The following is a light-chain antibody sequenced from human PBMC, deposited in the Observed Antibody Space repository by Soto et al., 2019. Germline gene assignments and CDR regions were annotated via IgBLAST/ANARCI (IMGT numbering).Light chain of an antibody. CDR3: CSYAGTYSHYV. CDR2: DVN. J-gene: IGLJ1*01. CDR1: NSDVGGYNY. Sequence: QSALTQPRSVSGSPGQSVTISCTGTNSDVGGYNYVSWYQHHPGKAPKLMIYDVNKRPSGIPDRFSGSKSGNTASLTISGLQAEDLSDYYCCSYAGTYSHYVFGTGPKFTVL. V-gene: IGLV2-11*01.